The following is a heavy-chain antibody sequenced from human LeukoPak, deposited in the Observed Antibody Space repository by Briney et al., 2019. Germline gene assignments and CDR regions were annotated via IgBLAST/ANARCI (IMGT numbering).Heavy chain of an antibody. CDR2: ISLAGQT. D-gene: IGHD1-26*01. V-gene: IGHV4/OR15-8*02. Sequence: SETLSLTCGVSGGSISGTNWWSWVRQPPGQGLEWMGEISLAGQTNYNPSLNGRVTMSLDKSSNQLSLHLTSVTAADTATYFCSRESGPFCPFGYWGQGALVIVSS. CDR1: GGSISGTNW. J-gene: IGHJ4*02. CDR3: SRESGPFCPFGY.